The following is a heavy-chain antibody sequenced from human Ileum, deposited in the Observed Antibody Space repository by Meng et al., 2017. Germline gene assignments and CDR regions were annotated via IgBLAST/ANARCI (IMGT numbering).Heavy chain of an antibody. J-gene: IGHJ6*02. CDR1: GGTFSSYA. Sequence: SVKVSCKASGGTFSSYAISWVRQAPGQGLKWMGGIIPIFGTANYAQKFQGRVMITADKSTSTAYMELSSLRSEDTAVYYCARASGWYYYYYGMDVWGQGTAVTVSS. V-gene: IGHV1-69*06. CDR2: IIPIFGTA. D-gene: IGHD6-19*01. CDR3: ARASGWYYYYYGMDV.